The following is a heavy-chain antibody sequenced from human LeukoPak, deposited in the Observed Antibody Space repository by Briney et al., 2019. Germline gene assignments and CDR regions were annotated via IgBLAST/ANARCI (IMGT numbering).Heavy chain of an antibody. V-gene: IGHV3-53*04. CDR1: GFTVSSNY. CDR2: IYSGGST. Sequence: GGSLRLSCAASGFTVSSNYMSWVHQAPGKGLEWVSVIYSGGSTYYADSVKGRFTISRHNSKNTLYLQMNSLRAEDTAVYYCARAYAQDAFDIWGQGTMVTVSS. J-gene: IGHJ3*02. D-gene: IGHD2-8*01. CDR3: ARAYAQDAFDI.